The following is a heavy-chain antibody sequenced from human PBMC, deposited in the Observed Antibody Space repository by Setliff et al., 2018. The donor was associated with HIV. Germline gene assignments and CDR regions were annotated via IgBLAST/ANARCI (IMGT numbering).Heavy chain of an antibody. CDR1: GGSISSSY. D-gene: IGHD2-21*02. CDR3: ARFVKVVTGDWFDP. J-gene: IGHJ5*02. V-gene: IGHV4-59*01. CDR2: IHHSGST. Sequence: PSETLSLTCTVSGGSISSSYWSWIRQPPGKGLEWIGYIHHSGSTKYNPSLKSRVTISVDTSKNQFSLKLTSVTAADTAVYYCARFVKVVTGDWFDPWGQGTLVTVSS.